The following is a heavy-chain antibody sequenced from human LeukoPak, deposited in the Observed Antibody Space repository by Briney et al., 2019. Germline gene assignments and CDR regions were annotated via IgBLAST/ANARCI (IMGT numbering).Heavy chain of an antibody. CDR2: ITPNRGGT. CDR3: ARPSDSGWYPPHFDY. Sequence: ITPNRGGTNYAQTFPGRVTMTRDTSISTAYMELSRLGSDDTAVYYCARPSDSGWYPPHFDYWGQGTLVTVSS. J-gene: IGHJ4*02. V-gene: IGHV1-2*02. D-gene: IGHD6-19*01.